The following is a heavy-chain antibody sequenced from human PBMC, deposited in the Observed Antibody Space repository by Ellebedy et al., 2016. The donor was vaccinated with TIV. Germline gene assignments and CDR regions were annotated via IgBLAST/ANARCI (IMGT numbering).Heavy chain of an antibody. CDR2: LSPYNGNT. CDR3: ARIGGGVSGTSFDV. CDR1: AYTFTSYG. V-gene: IGHV1-18*04. Sequence: AASVKVSCKASAYTFTSYGISWVRQAPGRGLEWMGWLSPYNGNTKYAQKFQGRVTMTTDTSTSTTYMELRGLRSDDTALYYCARIGGGVSGTSFDVWGQGTIVTVSS. D-gene: IGHD3-16*01. J-gene: IGHJ3*01.